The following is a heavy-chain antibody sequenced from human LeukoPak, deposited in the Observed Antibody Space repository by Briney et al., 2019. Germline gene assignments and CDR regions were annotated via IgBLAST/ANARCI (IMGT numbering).Heavy chain of an antibody. Sequence: GGSLRLSCAASGFTFSNYVMGWVRQAPGKGLQWVSIINGSGSFTSYADSVKGRLTISRDNSRNTLYLQMNSLRAEDTAVYYCAKAEGYCXGTWCXRWFDXWGQGTLVTVSS. J-gene: IGHJ5*02. CDR3: AKAEGYCXGTWCXRWFDX. CDR2: INGSGSFT. CDR1: GFTFSNYV. D-gene: IGHD2-15*01. V-gene: IGHV3-23*05.